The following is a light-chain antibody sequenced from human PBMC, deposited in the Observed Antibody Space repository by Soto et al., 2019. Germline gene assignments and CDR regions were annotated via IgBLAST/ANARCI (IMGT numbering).Light chain of an antibody. CDR3: SASAGTTNMV. CDR2: EVN. Sequence: QSALTQPPSASGSPGQSVTISCTGTSSDVGTSKYVSWYRQHPGKAPKLQIYEVNTRPSGVPDRFSGSKSGSTASLTVSWLQAEDEADYYFSASAGTTNMVFGVGTKLTI. CDR1: SSDVGTSKY. J-gene: IGLJ2*01. V-gene: IGLV2-8*01.